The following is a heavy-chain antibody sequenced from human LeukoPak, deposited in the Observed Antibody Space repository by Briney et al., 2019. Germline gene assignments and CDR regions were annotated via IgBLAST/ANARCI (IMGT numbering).Heavy chain of an antibody. J-gene: IGHJ4*02. V-gene: IGHV1-69*04. CDR1: GYTFSDYD. Sequence: ASVKVSCKASGYTFSDYDVNWVRQAPGQGLEWMGRIIPVVGIANYAQKFQGRLTITADKSTSTAYMELSSLRSEDTALYYCAREWRDRNYGPFDYWGQGILVTVSS. CDR2: IIPVVGIA. D-gene: IGHD4-11*01. CDR3: AREWRDRNYGPFDY.